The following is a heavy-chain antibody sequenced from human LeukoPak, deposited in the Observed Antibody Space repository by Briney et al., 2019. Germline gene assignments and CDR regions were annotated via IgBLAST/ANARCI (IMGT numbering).Heavy chain of an antibody. CDR3: ARYYDFWSASREPGDYYYGMDV. J-gene: IGHJ6*02. CDR2: IGAYNGNT. Sequence: ASVKVSCKASGYTFTSYGISWVRQAPGQGLEWMGWIGAYNGNTNYAQKLQGRVTMTTDTSTSTAYMELRSLRSDDTAVYYCARYYDFWSASREPGDYYYGMDVWGQGTTVTVSS. V-gene: IGHV1-18*01. D-gene: IGHD3-3*01. CDR1: GYTFTSYG.